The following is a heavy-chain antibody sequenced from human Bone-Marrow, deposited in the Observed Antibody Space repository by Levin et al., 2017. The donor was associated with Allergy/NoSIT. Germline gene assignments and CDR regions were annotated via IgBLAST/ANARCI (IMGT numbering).Heavy chain of an antibody. D-gene: IGHD2-15*01. CDR3: ARQTRGRTSWGGGSCDSTFCYFDY. V-gene: IGHV4-31*03. Sequence: SETLSLTCTVSGGSISSGGYYWSWIRQHPGKGLEWIGYIYYSGSTYYNPSLKSRVTISVDTSKNQFSLKLSSVTAADTAVYYCARQTRGRTSWGGGSCDSTFCYFDYWGQGTLVTVSS. CDR2: IYYSGST. J-gene: IGHJ4*02. CDR1: GGSISSGGYY.